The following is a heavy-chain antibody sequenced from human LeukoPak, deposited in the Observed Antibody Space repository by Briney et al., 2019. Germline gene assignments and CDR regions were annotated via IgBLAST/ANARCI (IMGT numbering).Heavy chain of an antibody. CDR1: GLTFNNYA. J-gene: IGHJ4*02. D-gene: IGHD2-2*01. V-gene: IGHV3-23*01. CDR2: ISGRGASK. CDR3: AKGVVVAPDVTPFDY. Sequence: GGSLRLSWAVAGLTFNNYAMSWVRQAPGKGLEWVSGISGRGASKYYADSVKGRFTISRDNSKNTLYLQMNSLRAEDTAVYYCAKGVVVAPDVTPFDYWGQGTLVTVSS.